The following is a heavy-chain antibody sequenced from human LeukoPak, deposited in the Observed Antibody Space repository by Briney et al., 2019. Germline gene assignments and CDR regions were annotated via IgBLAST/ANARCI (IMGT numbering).Heavy chain of an antibody. Sequence: ASVKVSCTASGYTFTGYYLHWVRQAPGQGLEWMGWTNPNSGGTSYAQKFQGRVTMTRDTSISTAYMELSRLRSDDTAVYYCARDRGSSGWNFDFWGQGTLVTVSS. V-gene: IGHV1-2*02. J-gene: IGHJ4*02. CDR3: ARDRGSSGWNFDF. CDR2: TNPNSGGT. D-gene: IGHD6-19*01. CDR1: GYTFTGYY.